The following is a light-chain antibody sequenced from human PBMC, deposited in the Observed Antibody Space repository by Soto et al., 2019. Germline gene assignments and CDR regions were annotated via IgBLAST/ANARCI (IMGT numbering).Light chain of an antibody. CDR3: SSYTSSSTPVV. V-gene: IGLV2-14*01. CDR1: SSDVGGYNY. Sequence: QSVLTQPASVSGSPGQASTISCTGTSSDVGGYNYVSWYQQHPGKAPKLTIYEVSNRPSGVSNRFSGYKSGNTASLTISGLQAEDEADYYCSSYTSSSTPVVFGGGTQLNVL. J-gene: IGLJ2*01. CDR2: EVS.